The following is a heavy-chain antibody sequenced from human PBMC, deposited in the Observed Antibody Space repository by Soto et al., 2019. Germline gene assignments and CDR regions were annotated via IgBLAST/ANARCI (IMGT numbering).Heavy chain of an antibody. CDR2: IYYSGST. J-gene: IGHJ4*02. CDR3: ARAFPYYGDYVLGQDLGGNDY. V-gene: IGHV4-30-4*01. D-gene: IGHD4-17*01. CDR1: GGSISSGDYY. Sequence: SETLSLTCTVSGGSISSGDYYWSWIRQPPGKGLEWIGYIYYSGSTYSNPSLKSRVTISVDTSKNQFSLKLSSVTAADTAVYYCARAFPYYGDYVLGQDLGGNDYWGQGTLVTVSS.